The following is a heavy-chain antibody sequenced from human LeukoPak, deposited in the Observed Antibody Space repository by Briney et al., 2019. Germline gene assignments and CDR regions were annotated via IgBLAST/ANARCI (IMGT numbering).Heavy chain of an antibody. CDR2: ISSSGSTI. CDR3: ARVVGLLWFGEPADY. Sequence: GGSLRLSCAASGFTFSSYEMNWVRQAPGKGLEWVSYISSSGSTIYYADSVKGRFAISKDNAKNSLYLQMNSLRAEDTAVYYCARVVGLLWFGEPADYWGQGTLVTVSS. CDR1: GFTFSSYE. D-gene: IGHD3-10*01. J-gene: IGHJ4*02. V-gene: IGHV3-48*03.